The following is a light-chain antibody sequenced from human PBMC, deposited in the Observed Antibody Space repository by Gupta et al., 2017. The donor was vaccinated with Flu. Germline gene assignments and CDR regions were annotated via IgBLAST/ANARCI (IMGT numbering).Light chain of an antibody. CDR1: AVPKQY. J-gene: IGLJ3*02. V-gene: IGLV3-25*03. Sequence: TCSGDAVPKQYAYWYQHKRGQAPVLLIYKDTERPSGVPERFSASTSGSTVTLTITGVQAEDEGDYYCQSADSTAWVFGGGTRLTV. CDR3: QSADSTAWV. CDR2: KDT.